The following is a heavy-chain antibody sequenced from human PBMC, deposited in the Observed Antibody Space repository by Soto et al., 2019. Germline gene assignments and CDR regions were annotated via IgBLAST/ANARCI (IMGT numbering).Heavy chain of an antibody. CDR3: ARGEEGSGRIFDY. V-gene: IGHV6-1*01. Sequence: QVQLQQSGPGLVKPSQTLSLTCTISGDSVSSNTAGWNWIRQSPSRGLEWLGRTYYRSKWYNDYGLFVKSRIINNPDTSKNQFSLQLSSVTPEDTAVYYCARGEEGSGRIFDYWGQGTLVTVSS. J-gene: IGHJ4*02. CDR1: GDSVSSNTAG. D-gene: IGHD3-10*01. CDR2: TYYRSKWYN.